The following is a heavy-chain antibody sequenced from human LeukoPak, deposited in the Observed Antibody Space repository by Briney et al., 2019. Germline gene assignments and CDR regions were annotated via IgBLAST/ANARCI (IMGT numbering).Heavy chain of an antibody. CDR1: GFTFSSYG. D-gene: IGHD3-10*01. J-gene: IGHJ1*01. V-gene: IGHV3-30*18. Sequence: PGGSLRLSCAASGFTFSSYGMHWVRQAPGKGLEWVAVISYDGSNKYYADSVKGRFTISRDNSKNTLYLQMNSLRAEDTAVYYCAKDLAHPCFGESVDWGQGTLVTV. CDR2: ISYDGSNK. CDR3: AKDLAHPCFGESVD.